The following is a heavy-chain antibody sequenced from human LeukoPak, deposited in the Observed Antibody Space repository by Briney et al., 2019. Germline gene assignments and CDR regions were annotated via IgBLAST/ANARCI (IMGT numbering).Heavy chain of an antibody. J-gene: IGHJ6*03. CDR3: ARGNYYYYMDV. CDR2: INHSGST. CDR1: GGSFSGYY. V-gene: IGHV4-34*01. Sequence: SETLSLTCAVYGGSFSGYYWSWIRQPPGKGLEWIGEINHSGSTNYNPSLKSRVTISVDTSKNQFSLKLSSVTAADTAVYYCARGNYYYYMDVWGKGTTVTISS.